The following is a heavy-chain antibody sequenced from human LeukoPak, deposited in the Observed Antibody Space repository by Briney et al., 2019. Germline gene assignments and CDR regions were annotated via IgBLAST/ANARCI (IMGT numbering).Heavy chain of an antibody. D-gene: IGHD6-25*01. V-gene: IGHV3-21*01. CDR3: ARTAAKGIDY. J-gene: IGHJ4*02. CDR1: RFTFSSYE. CDR2: ISSSSSYI. Sequence: PGGSLRLSCAASRFTFSSYEMNWVRQAPGKGLEWVSSISSSSSYIYYADSVKGRFTISRDNAKNSLYLQMNSLRAEDTAVYYCARTAAKGIDYWGQGTLVTVSS.